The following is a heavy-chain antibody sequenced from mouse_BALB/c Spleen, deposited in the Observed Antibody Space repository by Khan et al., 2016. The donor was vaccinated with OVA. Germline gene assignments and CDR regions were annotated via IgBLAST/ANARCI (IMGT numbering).Heavy chain of an antibody. CDR2: INTYTGEP. CDR1: GYTFRSFG. CDR3: ARPPYFSYVMVY. V-gene: IGHV9-3-1*01. D-gene: IGHD2-10*01. J-gene: IGHJ4*01. Sequence: LVESGPELKKPGETVKISCKASGYTFRSFGMSWVKQAPGKGLKWMGWINTYTGEPTYADDFKGRYVFSLETSASTAYLQINNLKNEDTATYFCARPPYFSYVMVYWGQGTSVTVSS.